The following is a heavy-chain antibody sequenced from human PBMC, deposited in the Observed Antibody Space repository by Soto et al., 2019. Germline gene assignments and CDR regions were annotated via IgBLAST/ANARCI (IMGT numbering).Heavy chain of an antibody. CDR3: ARGGIGMVRTFDH. CDR2: IFSSGES. V-gene: IGHV3-53*01. CDR1: GFTVSSTY. D-gene: IGHD3-10*01. Sequence: GGSLRLSCADSGFTVSSTYMSWVRQAPGKGLEWVSIIFSSGESFYADSVKGRFTISRDSSDNTVYLQMNSLKAEDTAVYYCARGGIGMVRTFDHWGQGTLVTVSS. J-gene: IGHJ4*02.